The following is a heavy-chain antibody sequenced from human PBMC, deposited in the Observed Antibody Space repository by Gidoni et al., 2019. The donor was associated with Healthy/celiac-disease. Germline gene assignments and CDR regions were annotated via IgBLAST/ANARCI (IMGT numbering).Heavy chain of an antibody. V-gene: IGHV4-34*01. D-gene: IGHD6-13*01. CDR1: GGSFSGYY. CDR3: ARTPSSWASGAFDI. Sequence: QVQLQQWGAGLLKPSETLSLTCAVYGGSFSGYYWSWIRQPPGKGLEWIGEINHSGSTNYNPSLKSRVTISVDTSKNQFSLKLSSVTAADTAVYYCARTPSSWASGAFDIWGQGTMVTVSS. CDR2: INHSGST. J-gene: IGHJ3*02.